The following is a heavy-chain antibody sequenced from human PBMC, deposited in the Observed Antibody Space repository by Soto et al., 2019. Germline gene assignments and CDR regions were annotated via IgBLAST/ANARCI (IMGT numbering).Heavy chain of an antibody. J-gene: IGHJ4*02. CDR2: IKSKTDGGTT. CDR1: GFTFSNAW. CDR3: TTGIPPYYDSSGHTLDREDY. V-gene: IGHV3-15*07. Sequence: GGSLRLSCAASGFTFSNAWMNWVRQAPGKGLEWVGRIKSKTDGGTTDYAAPVKGRFTISRDDSKNTLYLQMNSLKTEDTAVYYFTTGIPPYYDSSGHTLDREDYWGQGTLVTVSS. D-gene: IGHD3-22*01.